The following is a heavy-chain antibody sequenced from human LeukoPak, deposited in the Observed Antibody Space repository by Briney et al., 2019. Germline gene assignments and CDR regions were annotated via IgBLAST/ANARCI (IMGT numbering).Heavy chain of an antibody. V-gene: IGHV4-39*01. J-gene: IGHJ5*02. CDR2: MYYGGNP. CDR3: ARHVGADWFDP. CDR1: GGSISSSSSHY. Sequence: SETLSLTCTVSGGSISSSSSHYWGWIRQLPGKGLEWIASMYYGGNPQYNPSLKRRVTISVDTSKNQFSLKLSSVTDADTAVYYCARHVGADWFDPWGQGTLVTVSS. D-gene: IGHD1-26*01.